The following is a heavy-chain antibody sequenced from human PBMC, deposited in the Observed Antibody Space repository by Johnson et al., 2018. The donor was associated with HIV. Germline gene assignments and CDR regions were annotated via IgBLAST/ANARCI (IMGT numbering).Heavy chain of an antibody. CDR3: ARPRTTVLTPRFDAFDM. D-gene: IGHD4-23*01. CDR1: GFTFSSYA. J-gene: IGHJ3*02. V-gene: IGHV3-30*04. CDR2: ISYDGSNK. Sequence: VQLVESGGGLVQPGRSLRLSCAASGFTFSSYAMHWVRQAPGKGLEWVAVISYDGSNKYYADSVKGRFTISRDNSKNTLSLQMNSLRPEDTAVYYCARPRTTVLTPRFDAFDMWGQGTVVTVSS.